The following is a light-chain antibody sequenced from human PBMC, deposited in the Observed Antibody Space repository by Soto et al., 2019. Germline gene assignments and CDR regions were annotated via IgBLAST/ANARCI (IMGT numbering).Light chain of an antibody. CDR3: SSYTSTNTPVV. CDR1: SSDVGRYDY. V-gene: IGLV2-14*01. Sequence: HSVLTQPASVSGSPGQSITISCTGTSSDVGRYDYISWYQQHPGKAPKLMIYDVTNRPSGIANRFSGSKSGNTASLTISGLQAEDEADYYCSSYTSTNTPVVFGGGTKLTVL. J-gene: IGLJ2*01. CDR2: DVT.